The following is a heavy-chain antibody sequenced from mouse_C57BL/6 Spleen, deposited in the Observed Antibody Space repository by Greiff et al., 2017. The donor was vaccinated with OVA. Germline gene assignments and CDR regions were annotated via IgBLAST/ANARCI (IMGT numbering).Heavy chain of an antibody. J-gene: IGHJ1*03. CDR3: ARPVTRGYFDV. CDR1: GYSFTSYY. D-gene: IGHD2-13*01. Sequence: QVQLKESGPELVKPGASVKISCKASGYSFTSYYIHWVKQRPGQGLEWIGWIYPGSGNTKYNEKFKGKATLTADTSSSTAYMQLSSLTSEDSAVYYCARPVTRGYFDVWGTGTTVTVSS. CDR2: IYPGSGNT. V-gene: IGHV1-66*01.